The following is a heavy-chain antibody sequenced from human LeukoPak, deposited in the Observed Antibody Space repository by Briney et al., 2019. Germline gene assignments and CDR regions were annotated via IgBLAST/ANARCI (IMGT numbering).Heavy chain of an antibody. Sequence: GASVKVSCKASGYTFTGDYMHWVRQAPGQGVEWMGWINPNSGGTNYAQKFQGRVTMTRDTSISTAYMELSRLRSDDTAVYYCARDHDYIWGSNNYWGQGTLVTVSS. CDR1: GYTFTGDY. CDR2: INPNSGGT. CDR3: ARDHDYIWGSNNY. V-gene: IGHV1-2*02. D-gene: IGHD3-16*01. J-gene: IGHJ4*02.